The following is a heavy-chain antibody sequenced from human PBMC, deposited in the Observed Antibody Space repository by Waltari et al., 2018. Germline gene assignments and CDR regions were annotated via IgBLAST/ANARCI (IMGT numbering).Heavy chain of an antibody. CDR3: ARADCSSTSCMWENWFDP. V-gene: IGHV1-69*12. CDR1: GGTFSSYA. CDR2: IIPIFGTA. D-gene: IGHD2-2*01. J-gene: IGHJ5*02. Sequence: QVQLVQSGAEVKKPGSSVKVSCKASGGTFSSYANRWVRQAPGQGREWMGGIIPIFGTANYAQKFQGRVTITADESTSTAYMGLSSLRSEDTAVYYCARADCSSTSCMWENWFDPWGQGTLVTVSS.